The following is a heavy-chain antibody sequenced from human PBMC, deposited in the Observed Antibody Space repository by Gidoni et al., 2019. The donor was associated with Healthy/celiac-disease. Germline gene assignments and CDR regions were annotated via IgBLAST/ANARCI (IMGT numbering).Heavy chain of an antibody. CDR3: ARMAAGGGTTFDY. V-gene: IGHV2-70*01. CDR2: IDWDDDQ. Sequence: QVTLRESGPALVKPTQTSTLTCTCPGCSLSTSGMGVSWIRQPPGKALEWLALIDWDDDQYYRTSLKTRLTISKDTSNNQVVLTMTNMDPVDTAAYYCARMAAGGGTTFDYWGQGTLVTVSS. CDR1: GCSLSTSGMG. J-gene: IGHJ4*02. D-gene: IGHD1-7*01.